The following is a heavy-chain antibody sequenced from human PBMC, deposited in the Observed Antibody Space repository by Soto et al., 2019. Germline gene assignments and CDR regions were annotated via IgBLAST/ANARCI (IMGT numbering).Heavy chain of an antibody. V-gene: IGHV3-53*01. D-gene: IGHD2-15*01. CDR3: AREPVVTAYYYYGMDV. CDR1: GFTVSSNY. CDR2: IYSGGST. Sequence: GGSLRLSCAASGFTVSSNYMSWVRQAPGKGLEWVSVIYSGGSTYYADSVKGRFTISRDNSKNTLYLQMNSLRAEDTAVYYCAREPVVTAYYYYGMDVWAQGTTVTVSS. J-gene: IGHJ6*02.